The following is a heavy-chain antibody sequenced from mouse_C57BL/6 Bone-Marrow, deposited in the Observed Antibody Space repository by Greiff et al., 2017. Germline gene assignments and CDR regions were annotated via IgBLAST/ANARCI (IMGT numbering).Heavy chain of an antibody. J-gene: IGHJ2*01. Sequence: VQLQQSGPVLVKPGASVKMSCKASGYTFTDYYMNWVKQSHGKSLEWIGVINPYNGGTGYNQKFKGKATLTVDKSSSTAYMELNSLTSEDSAVYYCAKRVYYCGSSSRHYFDYWGQGTTLTVSS. D-gene: IGHD1-1*01. CDR3: AKRVYYCGSSSRHYFDY. V-gene: IGHV1-19*01. CDR1: GYTFTDYY. CDR2: INPYNGGT.